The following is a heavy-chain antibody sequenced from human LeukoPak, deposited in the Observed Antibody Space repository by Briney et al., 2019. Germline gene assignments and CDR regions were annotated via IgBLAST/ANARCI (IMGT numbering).Heavy chain of an antibody. CDR2: IIPILGIA. Sequence: EASVKVSCKASGGTFSSYAISWVRQAPGQGLEWMGRIIPILGIANYAQKFQGRVTITADKSTSAAYMELSSLRSEDTAVYYCARRTYCGGDCFSAFDIWGQGTMVTVSS. CDR1: GGTFSSYA. CDR3: ARRTYCGGDCFSAFDI. D-gene: IGHD2-21*02. J-gene: IGHJ3*02. V-gene: IGHV1-69*04.